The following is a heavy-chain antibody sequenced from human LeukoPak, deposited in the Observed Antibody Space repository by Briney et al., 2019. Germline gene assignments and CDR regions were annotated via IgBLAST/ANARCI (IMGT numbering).Heavy chain of an antibody. CDR2: IYHSGST. D-gene: IGHD3-16*01. V-gene: IGHV4-4*02. CDR1: GASISSSDW. J-gene: IGHJ3*02. CDR3: ARGLRGKLDAFDI. Sequence: SGTLSLTCAVSGASISSSDWDSWVRQPPGQGLALIGEIYHSGSTRYNPSLKSRVTMSVDKSKNQFSLKLMSVTAADTAVYYCARGLRGKLDAFDIWGQGTMVTVSS.